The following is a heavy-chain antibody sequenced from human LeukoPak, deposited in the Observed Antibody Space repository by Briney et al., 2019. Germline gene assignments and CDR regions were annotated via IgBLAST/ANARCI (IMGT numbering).Heavy chain of an antibody. CDR3: ARTYILTGYYTFDY. D-gene: IGHD3-9*01. CDR2: IYYSGST. V-gene: IGHV4-30-4*08. J-gene: IGHJ4*02. Sequence: SETLSLTCTVSGGSISSGDYYWSWIRRPPGKGLEWIGYIYYSGSTYYNPSLKSRVTISVDTSKNQFALKLSSVTAADTAVYYCARTYILTGYYTFDYWGQGTLVTVSS. CDR1: GGSISSGDYY.